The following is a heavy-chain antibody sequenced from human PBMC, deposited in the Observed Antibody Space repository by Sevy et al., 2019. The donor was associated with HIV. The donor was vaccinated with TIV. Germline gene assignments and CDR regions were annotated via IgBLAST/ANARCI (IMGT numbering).Heavy chain of an antibody. Sequence: SGPTLVNPTQTLTLTCTFSGFSLSTSGVGVGWIRQPPGKALEWPALIYWNDDKRYSPSLKSRLTITKDTSKNQVVLTMTNMDPVDTATYYCAHSYVDYDFWSGYSYYYGMDVWGQGTTVTVSS. V-gene: IGHV2-5*01. D-gene: IGHD3-3*01. CDR1: GFSLSTSGVG. CDR2: IYWNDDK. CDR3: AHSYVDYDFWSGYSYYYGMDV. J-gene: IGHJ6*02.